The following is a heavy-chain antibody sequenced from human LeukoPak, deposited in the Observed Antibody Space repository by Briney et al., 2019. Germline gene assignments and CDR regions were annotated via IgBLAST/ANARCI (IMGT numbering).Heavy chain of an antibody. CDR1: GFTFSSYA. CDR2: ISGSGGST. V-gene: IGHV3-23*01. CDR3: AKDLEFWFDP. J-gene: IGHJ5*02. D-gene: IGHD3-10*01. Sequence: PGGSLTLSCAASGFTFSSYAMSRVRQAPGKGLEWVSAISGSGGSTYYADSVKGRFTISRDNSKNTLYLQMNSLRAEDTAVYYCAKDLEFWFDPWGQGTLVTVSS.